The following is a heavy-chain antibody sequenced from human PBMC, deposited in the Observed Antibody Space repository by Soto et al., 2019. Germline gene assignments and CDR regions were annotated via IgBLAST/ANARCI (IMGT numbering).Heavy chain of an antibody. CDR3: ASGPPQVRGVTLFDP. J-gene: IGHJ5*02. Sequence: PSETLSLTCTVSGGSISSYYWSWIRQPPGKGLEWIGYIYYSGSTNYNPSLKSRVTISVDTSKNQFSLKLSSVTAADTAVYYCASGPPQVRGVTLFDPWGQGTLVTVSS. CDR2: IYYSGST. D-gene: IGHD3-10*01. CDR1: GGSISSYY. V-gene: IGHV4-59*12.